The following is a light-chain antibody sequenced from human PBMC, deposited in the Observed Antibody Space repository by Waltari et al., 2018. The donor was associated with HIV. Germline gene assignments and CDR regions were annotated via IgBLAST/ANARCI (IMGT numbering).Light chain of an antibody. CDR2: GNN. CDR1: SSNIGSNF. J-gene: IGLJ2*01. CDR3: AAWDDSRVV. Sequence: QSVLTQPPSASGTPGQRVTISCSGSSSNIGSNFVYWYQQLPGTAPKLLIYGNNQRPSVVPDRFSGSKSGTSASLAFSGLRSEDEAAYYCAAWDDSRVVFGGGTKLTVL. V-gene: IGLV1-47*01.